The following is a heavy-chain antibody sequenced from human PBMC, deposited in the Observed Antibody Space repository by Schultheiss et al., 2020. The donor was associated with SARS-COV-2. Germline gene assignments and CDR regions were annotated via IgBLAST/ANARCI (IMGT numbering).Heavy chain of an antibody. CDR1: GGSFSGYY. CDR2: IYHSGST. J-gene: IGHJ6*02. Sequence: SETLSLTCAVYGGSFSGYYWSWIRQPPGKGLEWIGEIYHSGSTNYNPSLKSRVTISVDKSKNQFSLKLSSVTAADTAVYYCARDRYYDFWSGYYSDYYYGMDVWGQGTTVTVSS. CDR3: ARDRYYDFWSGYYSDYYYGMDV. V-gene: IGHV4-34*01. D-gene: IGHD3-3*01.